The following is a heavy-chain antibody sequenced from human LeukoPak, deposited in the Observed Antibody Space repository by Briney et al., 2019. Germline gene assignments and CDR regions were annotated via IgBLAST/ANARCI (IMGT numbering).Heavy chain of an antibody. CDR3: AKCAAIAAAGRYYYYYMDV. D-gene: IGHD6-13*01. Sequence: GGSLRLSCAASGFTFSSYWMSWVRQAPGKGLEWVANIKQDGSEKYYVDSVKGRFTISRDNSKNTLYLQMNSLRAEDTAVYYCAKCAAIAAAGRYYYYYMDVWGKGTTVTISS. CDR2: IKQDGSEK. CDR1: GFTFSSYW. J-gene: IGHJ6*03. V-gene: IGHV3-7*01.